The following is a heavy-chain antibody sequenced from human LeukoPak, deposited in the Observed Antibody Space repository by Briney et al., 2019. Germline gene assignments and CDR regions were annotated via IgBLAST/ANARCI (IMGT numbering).Heavy chain of an antibody. V-gene: IGHV4-59*01. D-gene: IGHD5/OR15-5a*01. CDR3: AKASVSTAVLFDS. CDR1: GGSISSYF. CDR2: MSNTGIT. Sequence: SETLSLTCTVSGGSISSYFWNWIRQPPGQRLQWIGYMSNTGITKYNPALKSRVTISADTSKNQFSLIFNSVTTADTAVYYCAKASVSTAVLFDSWGQGTLVAVSS. J-gene: IGHJ4*02.